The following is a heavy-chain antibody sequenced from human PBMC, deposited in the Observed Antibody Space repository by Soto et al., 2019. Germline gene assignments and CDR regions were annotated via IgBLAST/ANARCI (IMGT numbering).Heavy chain of an antibody. CDR3: ARNDSGSKNFDY. CDR2: ISDNGRP. V-gene: IGHV4-31*03. Sequence: SETLSLTCSVSDGSISSGGYYWSWIRLHPGKGLEWIGYISDNGRPYYNPSLKSRATISEDRSKNQFSLRLRSVTAADTAVYYCARNDSGSKNFDYWGQGTLVTVSS. D-gene: IGHD3-10*01. CDR1: DGSISSGGYY. J-gene: IGHJ4*02.